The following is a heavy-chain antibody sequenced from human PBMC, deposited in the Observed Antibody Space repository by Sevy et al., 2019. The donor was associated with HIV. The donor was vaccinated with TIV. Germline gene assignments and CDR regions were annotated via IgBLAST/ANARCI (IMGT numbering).Heavy chain of an antibody. V-gene: IGHV3-7*01. CDR3: ARGGCSSTRCYQVGDWFHS. CDR1: GFIFSSYW. Sequence: GGSLRLSCAASGFIFSSYWMSWVRQAPGKGLEWVANINQDGSEKHYADSVKGRFSISRDNAKNSLYVQMKSLRADDTAVYYCARGGCSSTRCYQVGDWFHSWGQGALVTVSS. J-gene: IGHJ5*01. CDR2: INQDGSEK. D-gene: IGHD2-2*01.